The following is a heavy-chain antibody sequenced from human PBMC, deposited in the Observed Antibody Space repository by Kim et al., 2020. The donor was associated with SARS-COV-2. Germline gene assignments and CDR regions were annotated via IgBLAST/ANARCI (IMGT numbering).Heavy chain of an antibody. CDR3: AKEGRYFDWSAGGYYYYG. CDR1: GFTFDDYA. CDR2: ISWNSGSI. J-gene: IGHJ6*01. V-gene: IGHV3-9*01. Sequence: GGSLRLSCAASGFTFDDYAMHWVRQAPGKGLEWVSGISWNSGSIGYADSVKGRFTISRDNAKNSLYLQMNSLRAEDTALYYCAKEGRYFDWSAGGYYYYG. D-gene: IGHD3-9*01.